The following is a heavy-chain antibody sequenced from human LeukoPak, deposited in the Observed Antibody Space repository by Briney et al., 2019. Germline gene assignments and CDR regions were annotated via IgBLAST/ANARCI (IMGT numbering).Heavy chain of an antibody. CDR2: INHSRST. J-gene: IGHJ5*02. Sequence: SETLSLTCAVYGGSFSGYYWSWIRQPPGKGLEWIGEINHSRSTNYNPSLKSRVTISVDTSKNQFSLKLSSVTAADTAVYYCAARVATGWFDPWGQGTLVTVSS. CDR1: GGSFSGYY. CDR3: AARVATGWFDP. V-gene: IGHV4-34*01. D-gene: IGHD5-12*01.